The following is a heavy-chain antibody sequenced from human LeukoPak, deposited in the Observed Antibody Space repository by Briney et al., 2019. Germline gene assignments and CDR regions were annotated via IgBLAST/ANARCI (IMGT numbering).Heavy chain of an antibody. CDR3: ARVGDHFHWYLDL. J-gene: IGHJ2*01. V-gene: IGHV3-53*01. CDR1: GFTVSTNY. Sequence: GGSLRLSCAASGFTVSTNYTNWVRQAPGKGLEWVSILYSGSSTYYADSVEGQFTISRDSSKNTLFLQMNDLRAEDTAVYYCARVGDHFHWYLDLWGRGTLVTVSS. D-gene: IGHD3-3*02. CDR2: LYSGSST.